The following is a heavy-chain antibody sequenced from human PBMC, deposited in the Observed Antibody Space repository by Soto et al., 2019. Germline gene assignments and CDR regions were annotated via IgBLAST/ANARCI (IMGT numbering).Heavy chain of an antibody. CDR2: ISGSGGST. D-gene: IGHD2-2*01. CDR3: ALVVPAYYGMDV. J-gene: IGHJ6*02. CDR1: GFTFSSYA. V-gene: IGHV3-23*01. Sequence: PGGSLRLSCAASGFTFSSYAMSWVRQAPGEGLEWVSAISGSGGSTYYADSVKGRFTISRDNSKNTLYLQMNSLRAEDTAVYYCALVVPAYYGMDVWGQGTTVTVSS.